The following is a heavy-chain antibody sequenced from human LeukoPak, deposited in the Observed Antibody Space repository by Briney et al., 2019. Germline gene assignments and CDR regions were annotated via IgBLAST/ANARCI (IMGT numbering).Heavy chain of an antibody. D-gene: IGHD5-18*01. J-gene: IGHJ4*02. CDR3: ARHVGPGYSYGFDN. V-gene: IGHV4-59*08. Sequence: PSETLSLTCTVSGGSISRHYWSWIRQAPGEGLEWIGYISYSGSTNYNPSPKSRVTISVDTSKNQFSLKLSSVTAADTAVFYCARHVGPGYSYGFDNWSQGTLVTVSS. CDR1: GGSISRHY. CDR2: ISYSGST.